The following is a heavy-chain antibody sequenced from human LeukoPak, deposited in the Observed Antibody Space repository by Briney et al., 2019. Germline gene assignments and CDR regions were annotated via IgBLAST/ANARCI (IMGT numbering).Heavy chain of an antibody. Sequence: SGESLRLSCAVSGITLSNYGMSWVRQAPGKGLEWVAGISDSGGRTNYADSVKGRFTISRDNPKNTLYLQMNSLRAEDTAVYFCAKRGVVIRVILVGFHKEAYYFDSWGQGALVTVSS. D-gene: IGHD3-22*01. V-gene: IGHV3-23*01. CDR1: GITLSNYG. CDR3: AKRGVVIRVILVGFHKEAYYFDS. J-gene: IGHJ4*02. CDR2: ISDSGGRT.